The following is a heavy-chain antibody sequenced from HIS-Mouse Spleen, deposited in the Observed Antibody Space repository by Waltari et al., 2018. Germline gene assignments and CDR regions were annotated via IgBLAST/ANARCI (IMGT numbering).Heavy chain of an antibody. Sequence: QITLKESGPTLVKPTQTLTLTCTFSGFSLSTSGVGVGWIRQPPGKALEWLALIYWNDDKRYSPALKSRLTITKDTSKNQVVLTMTNMDPVDTATYYCAHRHHPQYYYDSSGYCAPFDYWGQGTLVTVSS. V-gene: IGHV2-5*01. CDR1: GFSLSTSGVG. J-gene: IGHJ4*02. D-gene: IGHD3-22*01. CDR2: IYWNDDK. CDR3: AHRHHPQYYYDSSGYCAPFDY.